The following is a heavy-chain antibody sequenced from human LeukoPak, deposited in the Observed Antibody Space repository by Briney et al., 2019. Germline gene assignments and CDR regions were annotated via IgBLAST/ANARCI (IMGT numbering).Heavy chain of an antibody. Sequence: GSLRLSCAASGFTFSNYPMLWVRQAPGKGLEYVSAISGRGGSTFYASSVRGRFTISRDNSKSTLYLQMGSLRAEDMAVYYCARASQWTLFDYWGQGTLVTVSS. V-gene: IGHV3-64*01. CDR1: GFTFSNYP. J-gene: IGHJ4*02. D-gene: IGHD6-19*01. CDR3: ARASQWTLFDY. CDR2: ISGRGGST.